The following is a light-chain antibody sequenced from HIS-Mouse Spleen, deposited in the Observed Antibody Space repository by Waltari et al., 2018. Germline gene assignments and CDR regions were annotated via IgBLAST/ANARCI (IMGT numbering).Light chain of an antibody. CDR2: EGS. J-gene: IGLJ2*01. CDR1: SSDVGSYNL. CDR3: CSYAGSSTVV. V-gene: IGLV2-23*01. Sequence: QSALTQPASVSGSPGQSITISCTGTSSDVGSYNLVSWYQQHPGKAPKLMIYEGSKRPSGVSTGFSGSKSGNTASLTISGLQAEDEADYYCCSYAGSSTVVFGGGTKLTVL.